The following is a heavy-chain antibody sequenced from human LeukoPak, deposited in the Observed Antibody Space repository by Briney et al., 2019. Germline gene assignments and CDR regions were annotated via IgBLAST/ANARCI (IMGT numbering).Heavy chain of an antibody. Sequence: GESLRISCKASGYSFTNYWISWVRRMPGKGLEWMGRIDPSDSNTNYSPSLQGHVTISADKSINTAYLQWSSLKASDTAMYYCTRLSYYGSGLLDYWGQGTRVTVSS. CDR1: GYSFTNYW. J-gene: IGHJ4*02. CDR2: IDPSDSNT. D-gene: IGHD3-10*01. V-gene: IGHV5-10-1*01. CDR3: TRLSYYGSGLLDY.